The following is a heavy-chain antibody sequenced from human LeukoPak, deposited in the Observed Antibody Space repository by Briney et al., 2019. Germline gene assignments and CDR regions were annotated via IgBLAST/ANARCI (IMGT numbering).Heavy chain of an antibody. CDR3: AXXXXXXXXXXXXSXXXXA. Sequence: CTVSGGSISSYYWSWIRQPPGKGLEWIGYIYYSGSTNYNPSLKSRVTISVDTSKNQFSLKLSSVTAADTAAYYCAXXXXXXXXXXXXSXXXXAWGKGXTXTVSS. V-gene: IGHV4-59*01. J-gene: IGHJ6*03. CDR2: IYYSGST. CDR1: GGSISSYY.